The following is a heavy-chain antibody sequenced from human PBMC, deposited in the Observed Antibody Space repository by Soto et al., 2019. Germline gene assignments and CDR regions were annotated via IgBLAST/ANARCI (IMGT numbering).Heavy chain of an antibody. CDR2: IYATGTT. D-gene: IGHD1-1*01. J-gene: IGHJ5*02. CDR1: GASISGFY. Sequence: SETLSLTCTVAGASISGFYWSWIRKSAGKGLEWIGRIYATGTTDYNPSLKSRVMMSVDTSKKQFSLKLRSVTAADTAVYYCVRDGTKTLRDWFDPWGQGISVTVSS. V-gene: IGHV4-4*07. CDR3: VRDGTKTLRDWFDP.